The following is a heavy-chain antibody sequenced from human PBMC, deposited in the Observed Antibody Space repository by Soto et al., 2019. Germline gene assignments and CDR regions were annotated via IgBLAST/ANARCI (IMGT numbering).Heavy chain of an antibody. CDR3: AGDPTYYYVSSGYYWY. V-gene: IGHV1-69*01. J-gene: IGHJ4*02. D-gene: IGHD3-22*01. CDR1: GGTFSSYA. CDR2: IIPIFGTA. Sequence: QVQLVQSGAEVKKPGSSVKVSCKASGGTFSSYAISWVRQAPGQGLEWMGGIIPIFGTANYAQKFQGRVTITADESTSTAYMELSSLRSEDTAVYYCAGDPTYYYVSSGYYWYWGQGTLVTVSS.